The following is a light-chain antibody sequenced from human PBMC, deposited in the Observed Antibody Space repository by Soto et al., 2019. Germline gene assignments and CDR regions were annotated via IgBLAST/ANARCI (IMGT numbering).Light chain of an antibody. V-gene: IGKV3-15*01. CDR1: QSVSSN. CDR2: GAS. Sequence: EIVMTQSPATLSVSPGERATLSCRASQSVSSNLAWYQQKPGQAPRLLIYGASTRATGIPARFSGSGSGTEFTLTICSLQSEDFAVYYCQQYNNGPPMYTFGQGTKLELK. J-gene: IGKJ2*01. CDR3: QQYNNGPPMYT.